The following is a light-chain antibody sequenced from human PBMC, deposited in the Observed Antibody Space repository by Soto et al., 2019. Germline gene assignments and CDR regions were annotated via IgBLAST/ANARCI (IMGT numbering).Light chain of an antibody. CDR3: SSYTSSFKLAV. CDR1: SSDVGGYNY. CDR2: DVS. Sequence: QSALTQPASVSGSPGQSITIFCTGTSSDVGGYNYVSWYQQHPGSAPKLMIYDVSSRPSGVSNRLSGSKSGHTASLTISGLQAEDVADYYCSSYTSSFKLAVFGSGTKVTVL. V-gene: IGLV2-14*03. J-gene: IGLJ1*01.